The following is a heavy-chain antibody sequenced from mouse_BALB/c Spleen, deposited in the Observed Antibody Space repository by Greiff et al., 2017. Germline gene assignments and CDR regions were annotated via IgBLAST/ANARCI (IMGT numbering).Heavy chain of an antibody. V-gene: IGHV7-3*02. J-gene: IGHJ3*01. D-gene: IGHD1-1*01. CDR3: ARDGLLQGFAY. Sequence: EVQVVESGGGLVQPGGSLRLSCATSGFTFTDYYMSWVRQPPGKALEWLGFIRNKANGYTTEYSASVKGRFTISRDNSQSILYLQMNTLRAEDSATYYCARDGLLQGFAYWGQGTLVTVSA. CDR1: GFTFTDYY. CDR2: IRNKANGYTT.